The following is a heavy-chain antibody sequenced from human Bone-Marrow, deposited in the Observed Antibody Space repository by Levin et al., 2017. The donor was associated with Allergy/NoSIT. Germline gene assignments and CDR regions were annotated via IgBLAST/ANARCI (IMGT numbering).Heavy chain of an antibody. V-gene: IGHV7-4-1*02. J-gene: IGHJ6*02. D-gene: IGHD6-19*01. Sequence: GASVKVSCKASGYTFTSYAINWVRQAPGQGPEWMGWISTNTGKPRYAQGFTGRFVFSLDTSVNTANLQISSLKAEDSAVYYCASDIVVAGSKAFDVWGQGTTVTVSS. CDR2: ISTNTGKP. CDR3: ASDIVVAGSKAFDV. CDR1: GYTFTSYA.